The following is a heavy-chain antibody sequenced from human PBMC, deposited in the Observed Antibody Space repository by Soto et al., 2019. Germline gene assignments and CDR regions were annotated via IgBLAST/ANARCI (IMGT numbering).Heavy chain of an antibody. Sequence: SETLSLTCTVSGGSISSYYWSWIRQPPGKGLEWIGYIYYSGSTNYNPSLKSRVTISVDTSKNQISLRLNSVTAADTAVYYCARHSGDYEGFAYWGRGYLVTVSS. CDR3: ARHSGDYEGFAY. D-gene: IGHD4-17*01. J-gene: IGHJ4*02. CDR2: IYYSGST. CDR1: GGSISSYY. V-gene: IGHV4-59*08.